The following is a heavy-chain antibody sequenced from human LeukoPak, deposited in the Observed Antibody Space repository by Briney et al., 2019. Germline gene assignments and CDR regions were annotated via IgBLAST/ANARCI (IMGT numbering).Heavy chain of an antibody. CDR1: GGSISSSSYY. D-gene: IGHD6-6*01. J-gene: IGHJ5*02. V-gene: IGHV4-39*01. CDR2: IYYSGST. CDR3: ARHGSYGEQLVGGNWFDP. Sequence: SETLSLTCTVSGGSISSSSYYWGWIRQPPGKGLEWIGSIYYSGSTYYNPSLKSRVTISVDTSKNQFSLKLSSVTAADTAVYYCARHGSYGEQLVGGNWFDPWGQGTLVTVSS.